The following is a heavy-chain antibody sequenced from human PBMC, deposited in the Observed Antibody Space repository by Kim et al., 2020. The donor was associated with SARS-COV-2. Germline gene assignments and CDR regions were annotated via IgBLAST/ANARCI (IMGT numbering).Heavy chain of an antibody. CDR3: ARRFGRTAITPGEAFDM. D-gene: IGHD3-16*01. Sequence: SETLSLTCTVSGGSISSYYWTWIRQPPGKGLEWIGYTYYTGSTNYNPSLKSRVTISIDASKNQFSLKLSSVTAADTAVYYCARRFGRTAITPGEAFDMWGQGTMVTVSS. CDR2: TYYTGST. CDR1: GGSISSYY. V-gene: IGHV4-59*08. J-gene: IGHJ3*02.